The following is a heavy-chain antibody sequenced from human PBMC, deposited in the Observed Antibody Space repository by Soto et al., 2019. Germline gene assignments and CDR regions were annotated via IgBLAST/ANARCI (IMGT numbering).Heavy chain of an antibody. Sequence: PSETLSLNCADYGWSFSGYYWSWIRQPPGKGLEWIGEINHSGSTNYNPSLKSRVTISVDTSKNQFSLKLSSVTAADTAVYYCARGYPIVVVPAAMGWFDPWGQGTLVTVSS. CDR2: INHSGST. D-gene: IGHD2-2*01. J-gene: IGHJ5*02. V-gene: IGHV4-34*01. CDR1: GWSFSGYY. CDR3: ARGYPIVVVPAAMGWFDP.